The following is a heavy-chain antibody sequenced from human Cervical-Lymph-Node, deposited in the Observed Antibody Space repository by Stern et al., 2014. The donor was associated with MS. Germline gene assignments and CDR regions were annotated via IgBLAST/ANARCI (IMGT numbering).Heavy chain of an antibody. J-gene: IGHJ4*02. CDR3: AKDRQYLTYFFDD. CDR2: VSYDGSNK. Sequence: MQLVESGGGVVQPGRPLRLSCAASGFTFGSCAMHWVRQAPGKGLEWVAGVSYDGSNKYYADSVKGRFTISRDNSQNTLYMQMSSLRAEDTAVYYCAKDRQYLTYFFDDWGQGSLVTVSS. D-gene: IGHD2/OR15-2a*01. CDR1: GFTFGSCA. V-gene: IGHV3-30*18.